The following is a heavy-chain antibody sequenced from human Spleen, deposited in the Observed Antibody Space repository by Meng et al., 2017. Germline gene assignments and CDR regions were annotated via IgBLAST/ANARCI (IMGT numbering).Heavy chain of an antibody. V-gene: IGHV4-59*01. CDR2: IYSSGST. CDR3: AGGRYYYDSSGYNSNWFDP. CDR1: GGSIGGSD. D-gene: IGHD3-22*01. J-gene: IGHJ5*02. Sequence: ESGSGRVYLLGTPCFAGAVSGGSIGGSDWGWIRQAPGQGLEWIGYIYSSGSTNYNPSRKSRVTRSVDTSKIQFSLKLSSVTAADTDVYYCAGGRYYYDSSGYNSNWFDPWGQGTLVTVSS.